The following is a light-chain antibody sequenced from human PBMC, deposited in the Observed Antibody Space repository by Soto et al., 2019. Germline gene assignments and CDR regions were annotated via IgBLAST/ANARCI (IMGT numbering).Light chain of an antibody. J-gene: IGKJ3*01. CDR3: QQYGSSPLFT. Sequence: EIVLTQSPGTLYLSPGERATLSCRASQSVSSSYLAWYQQKPGQAHRLLIYGASSRATGIPDRFSGSESGTDFTLTNSRLEPEDFAVYYCQQYGSSPLFTFGPGTNVDIK. CDR1: QSVSSSY. CDR2: GAS. V-gene: IGKV3-20*01.